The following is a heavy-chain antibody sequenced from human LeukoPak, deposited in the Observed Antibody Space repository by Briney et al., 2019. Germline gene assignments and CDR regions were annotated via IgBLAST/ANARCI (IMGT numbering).Heavy chain of an antibody. V-gene: IGHV4-34*09. CDR2: IYYSGST. D-gene: IGHD3-16*01. CDR3: ARVNPGGQAFDI. J-gene: IGHJ3*02. CDR1: GGSFSGYY. Sequence: PSETLSLTCAVYGGSFSGYYWSWIRQPPGKGLEWIGYIYYSGSTYYNPSLKSRVTISVDTSKNQFSLKLSSVTAADTAVYYCARVNPGGQAFDIWGQGTMVTVSS.